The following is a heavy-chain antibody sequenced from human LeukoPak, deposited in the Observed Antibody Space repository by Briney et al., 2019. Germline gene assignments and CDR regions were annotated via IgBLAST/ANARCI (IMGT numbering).Heavy chain of an antibody. CDR2: INHSGST. J-gene: IGHJ4*02. CDR1: GGSFSGYY. V-gene: IGHV4-34*01. D-gene: IGHD5-18*01. CDR3: ARRRGYSYGTLDY. Sequence: PETLSLTCAVYGGSFSGYYWSWIRQPPGKGLEWIGEINHSGSTNYNPSLKSRVTISVDTSKNQFSLKLSSVTAADTAVYYCARRRGYSYGTLDYWGQGTLVTVSS.